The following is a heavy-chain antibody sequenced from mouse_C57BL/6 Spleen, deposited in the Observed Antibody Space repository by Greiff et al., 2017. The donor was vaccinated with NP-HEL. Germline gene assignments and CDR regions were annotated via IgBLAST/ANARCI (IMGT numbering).Heavy chain of an antibody. CDR3: ARSYDGYPYAMDY. CDR2: ICPGSGST. CDR1: GYTFTSYW. J-gene: IGHJ4*01. V-gene: IGHV1-55*01. Sequence: QVQLQQPGAELVKPGASVKMSCKASGYTFTSYWITWVKQRPGQGLEWIGDICPGSGSTNYNEKFKSKATLPVDTSSSTAYMQLSSLTSEDSAVYYCARSYDGYPYAMDYWGQGTSVTVSS. D-gene: IGHD2-3*01.